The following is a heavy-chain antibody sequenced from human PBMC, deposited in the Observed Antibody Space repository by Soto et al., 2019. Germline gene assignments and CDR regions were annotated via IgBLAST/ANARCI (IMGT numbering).Heavy chain of an antibody. CDR3: ARVDILTGYYRFVYWFDP. D-gene: IGHD3-9*01. CDR2: INPNSGST. Sequence: ASVKVSCKASGYTFTGYYMHWVRQAPGQGLEWMGWINPNSGSTNYAQKFQGWVTMTRDTSMSTAYMELRSLRSDDTAVYYCARVDILTGYYRFVYWFDPWGQGTLVTVSS. CDR1: GYTFTGYY. V-gene: IGHV1-2*04. J-gene: IGHJ5*02.